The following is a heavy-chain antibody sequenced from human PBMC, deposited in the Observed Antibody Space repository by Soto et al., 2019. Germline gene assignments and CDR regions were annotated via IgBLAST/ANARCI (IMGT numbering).Heavy chain of an antibody. Sequence: PSDTLSVTCAVYGVAFSGCYHWTGVRQPPGKGLEWIGEINDSGSTDYNPSLESRVTISADTSKNHFSLKLRSVTAADTAVYYCARAPYDNIWGSYRYIDFWGQGALVTVSS. CDR1: GVAFSGCY. V-gene: IGHV4-34*01. D-gene: IGHD3-16*02. J-gene: IGHJ4*02. CDR2: INDSGST. CDR3: ARAPYDNIWGSYRYIDF.